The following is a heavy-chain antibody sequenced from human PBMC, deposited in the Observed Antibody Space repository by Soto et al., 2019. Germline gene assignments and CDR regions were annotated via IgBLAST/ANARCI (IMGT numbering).Heavy chain of an antibody. J-gene: IGHJ6*02. CDR1: RGSISSYY. Sequence: SETLSLTCTVSRGSISSYYWSWIRQPPGEGLEWIGYIYYSGSTNYNPPLKSRVTISVDTSKNQFSLKLSSVTAADTAVYYCAGPEDYDFWSGYRYYYYGMDVWGQGTTVTVSS. V-gene: IGHV4-59*12. CDR2: IYYSGST. CDR3: AGPEDYDFWSGYRYYYYGMDV. D-gene: IGHD3-3*01.